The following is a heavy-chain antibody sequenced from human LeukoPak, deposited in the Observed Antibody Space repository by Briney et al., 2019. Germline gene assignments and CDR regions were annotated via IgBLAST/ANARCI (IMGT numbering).Heavy chain of an antibody. CDR1: GFTVSSNY. J-gene: IGHJ4*02. CDR2: IYSGGST. D-gene: IGHD6-13*01. Sequence: GGSLRLSCAASGFTVSSNYMSWVRQAPGKGLEWVSVIYSGGSTYYADPVKGRFTTPRDISKNTLYLQMNSPRAEDTAVYYCAREVAAAGTPDYWGQGTLVTVSS. V-gene: IGHV3-53*01. CDR3: AREVAAAGTPDY.